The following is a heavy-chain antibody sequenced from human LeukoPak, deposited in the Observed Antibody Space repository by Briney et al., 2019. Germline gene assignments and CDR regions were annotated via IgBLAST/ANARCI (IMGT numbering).Heavy chain of an antibody. CDR2: IKHDGSEK. D-gene: IGHD1-26*01. V-gene: IGHV3-7*03. Sequence: GGSLRLSCAASGFTFNTYRMSWVRQAPGKGLEWVANIKHDGSEKYYVDSVKGRFTISRDNAKNSLYLQMNSLRAEDTAVYYCAKDGLLVGATRHDYWGQGTLVTVSS. CDR1: GFTFNTYR. CDR3: AKDGLLVGATRHDY. J-gene: IGHJ4*02.